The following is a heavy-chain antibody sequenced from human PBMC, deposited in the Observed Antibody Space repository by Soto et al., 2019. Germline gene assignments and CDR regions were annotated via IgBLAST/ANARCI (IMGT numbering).Heavy chain of an antibody. CDR1: GFTFSNYD. V-gene: IGHV3-23*01. CDR2: ISDSGANT. D-gene: IGHD3-22*01. CDR3: AKGGYDSSTYRYFDY. Sequence: EVQLLESGGGLVQPGGSLRLSCAASGFTFSNYDMTWVRQAPGKGLEWVSTISDSGANTYYVDSVKGRFTISRDNSKIPLYVRMDRLRAEDSAVYYCAKGGYDSSTYRYFDYWGQGTLVTVSS. J-gene: IGHJ4*02.